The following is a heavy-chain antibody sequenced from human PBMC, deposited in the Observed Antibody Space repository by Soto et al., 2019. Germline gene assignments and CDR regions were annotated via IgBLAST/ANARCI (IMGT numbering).Heavy chain of an antibody. V-gene: IGHV4-39*01. J-gene: IGHJ4*02. CDR2: INQSGST. Sequence: QLQLQESGPGLVKPSETLSLTCRVSDGSMNSDSSYWGWIRQPPGKGLEWIGVINQSGSTYHNLSLKGRVTMSVDASRHQFSPKLPSMTAPDTAVYYCARLGGYVSVGYYYLWDSWGQGTLVTVSS. CDR3: ARLGGYVSVGYYYLWDS. CDR1: DGSMNSDSSY. D-gene: IGHD3-22*01.